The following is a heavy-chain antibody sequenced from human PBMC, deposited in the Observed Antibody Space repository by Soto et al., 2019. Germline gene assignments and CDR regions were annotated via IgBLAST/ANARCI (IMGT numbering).Heavy chain of an antibody. D-gene: IGHD6-13*01. CDR2: ISSNSAYI. CDR3: TRDASRDSSARGWFDP. Sequence: GGSLRLSCAASGFTFRSFTMNWVRQAPGKGLEWVSTISSNSAYIYYTDALGGRFTISRDNAKNSLHLQMNSLRAEDTAVYYCTRDASRDSSARGWFDPWGPGTLVTVSS. CDR1: GFTFRSFT. J-gene: IGHJ5*02. V-gene: IGHV3-21*01.